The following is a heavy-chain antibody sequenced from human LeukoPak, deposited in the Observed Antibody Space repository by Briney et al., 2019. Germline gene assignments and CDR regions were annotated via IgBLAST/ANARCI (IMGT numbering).Heavy chain of an antibody. Sequence: GASVKVSCKASGYTFTSYYMHWVRQAPGQGLEWMGRIIPILGIANYAQKFQGRVTITADKSTSTAYMELSSLRSEDTAVYYCARGFLPPRDAFDIWGQGTMVTVSS. J-gene: IGHJ3*02. CDR3: ARGFLPPRDAFDI. CDR1: GYTFTSYY. V-gene: IGHV1-69*04. CDR2: IIPILGIA.